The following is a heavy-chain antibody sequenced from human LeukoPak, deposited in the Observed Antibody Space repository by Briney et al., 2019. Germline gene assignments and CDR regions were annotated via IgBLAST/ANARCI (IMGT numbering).Heavy chain of an antibody. V-gene: IGHV3-21*01. J-gene: IGHJ6*03. CDR1: GFTFSSYT. CDR2: ISTGSSYI. Sequence: PGGSLRLPCAASGFTFSSYTMNWVRQAPGKGLEWVSSISTGSSYIYYADSMKGRFTISRDNAKNSLYLQMNSLRAEDTAVYYCGTKAVAGYYYYYYMAVWGKGTTVTVSS. CDR3: GTKAVAGYYYYYYMAV. D-gene: IGHD6-19*01.